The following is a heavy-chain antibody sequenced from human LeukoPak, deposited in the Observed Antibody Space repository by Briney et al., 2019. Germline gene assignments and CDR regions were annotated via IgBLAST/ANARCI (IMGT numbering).Heavy chain of an antibody. CDR1: GYSFTSYW. V-gene: IGHV5-51*01. D-gene: IGHD2-8*01. CDR2: ISPGDSDT. Sequence: GESLKISCKGSGYSFTSYWIGLVRQMPGKVLEWVVIISPGDSDTRYRPPFQGQVTNSAYKSISTAYLQWSSLKASDTAMYYCARPYGVSSSLDYWGHGTLVTVSS. CDR3: ARPYGVSSSLDY. J-gene: IGHJ4*01.